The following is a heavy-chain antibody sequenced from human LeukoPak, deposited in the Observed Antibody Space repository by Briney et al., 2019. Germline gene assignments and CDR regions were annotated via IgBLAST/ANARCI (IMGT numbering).Heavy chain of an antibody. CDR2: IIGSSTFT. CDR3: ARGAQYCSGGTCNDY. J-gene: IGHJ4*02. V-gene: IGHV3-11*05. Sequence: RTGGSLRLSCAASGFTFSDYYMSWIRQAPGKGLEWVSYIIGSSTFTNYADSVKGRFTISRDNAKNSLYLQMNSLRAEDTAVYYCARGAQYCSGGTCNDYWSQGTLVTVSS. D-gene: IGHD2-15*01. CDR1: GFTFSDYY.